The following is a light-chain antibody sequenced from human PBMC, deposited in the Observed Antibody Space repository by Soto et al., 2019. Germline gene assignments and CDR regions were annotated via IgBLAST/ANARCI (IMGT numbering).Light chain of an antibody. Sequence: DIQMTQSPSSLSASVGDRVTITCRASQGISNYLAWYQQKPGKIPKLLIFAASTLQSGVPSRFTGSGSGTDFNLTISSLQPEDVATYYCQKYTSVPSFGGGTKVEIK. CDR2: AAS. CDR3: QKYTSVPS. V-gene: IGKV1-27*01. J-gene: IGKJ4*01. CDR1: QGISNY.